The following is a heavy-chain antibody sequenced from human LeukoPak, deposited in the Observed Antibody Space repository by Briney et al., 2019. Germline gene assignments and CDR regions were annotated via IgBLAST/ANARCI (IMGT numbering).Heavy chain of an antibody. CDR1: GYTFTGYY. V-gene: IGHV1-2*02. D-gene: IGHD6-19*01. Sequence: ASVKVSCKASGYTFTGYYMHWVRQAPGQGLEWMGWINPNSGGTNYAQKFQGRVTMTRDTSISTAYMELSRLRSDDTAVYYCARDTIAVAGTEFDYWGQGTLVTVSS. J-gene: IGHJ4*02. CDR3: ARDTIAVAGTEFDY. CDR2: INPNSGGT.